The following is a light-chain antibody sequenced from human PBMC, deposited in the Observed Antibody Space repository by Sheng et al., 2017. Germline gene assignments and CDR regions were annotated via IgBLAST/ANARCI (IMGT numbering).Light chain of an antibody. J-gene: IGKJ2*01. CDR2: AAS. V-gene: IGKV3D-20*02. CDR1: QSVSSSY. Sequence: EIVLTQSPGTLSLSPGERATLSCRTSQSVSSSYLAWYQQKPGQAPRLLIYAASSRATGIPDRFSGSGSGTDFTLTISSLQPEDFATYYCQQLNSYPYTFGQGTKLEIK. CDR3: QQLNSYPYT.